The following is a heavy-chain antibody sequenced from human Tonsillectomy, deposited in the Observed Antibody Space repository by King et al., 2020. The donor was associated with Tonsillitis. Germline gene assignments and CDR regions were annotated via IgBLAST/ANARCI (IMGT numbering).Heavy chain of an antibody. V-gene: IGHV3-74*01. D-gene: IGHD3-22*01. J-gene: IGHJ4*02. CDR3: ERDDSSNFDY. Sequence: VQLVESGGGLVQPGGSLRLSCAASGFTFSSDWMHWVRQAPGKGLVWVSRIKSDGSSTSYADSVKGRLTISRDNAKNTLYLQMNSLRAEDTAVYYCERDDSSNFDYWGQGTLVTVSS. CDR1: GFTFSSDW. CDR2: IKSDGSST.